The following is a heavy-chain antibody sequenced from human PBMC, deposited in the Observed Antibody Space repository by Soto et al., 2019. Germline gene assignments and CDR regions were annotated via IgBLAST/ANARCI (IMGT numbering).Heavy chain of an antibody. CDR3: ASRGYNDYGDYWSDY. V-gene: IGHV4-30-2*01. J-gene: IGHJ4*02. Sequence: SETLSLTCAVSGGSISSGGYSWSWIRQPPGKGLEWIGYIYHSGSTYYNPSLKSRVTISVDRSKNQFSLKLSSVTAADTAVYYCASRGYNDYGDYWSDYWGQGTLVTVSS. CDR2: IYHSGST. D-gene: IGHD4-17*01. CDR1: GGSISSGGYS.